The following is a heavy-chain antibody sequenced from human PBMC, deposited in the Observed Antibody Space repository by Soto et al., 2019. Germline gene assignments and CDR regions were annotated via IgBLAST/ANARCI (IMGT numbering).Heavy chain of an antibody. CDR3: AREFSNSPEAFDS. CDR2: IFYTGST. D-gene: IGHD6-6*01. J-gene: IGHJ4*02. V-gene: IGHV4-61*01. Sequence: QVHLQESGPGQVKPSDTLSLICTVSGGSVNSDNYYWSWIRQPPGRGLEWIGYIFYTGSTNYNPSLKSRVTISIDTSRNQFSLKLSSVTAADTAVYYCAREFSNSPEAFDSWGQGSLVTVSS. CDR1: GGSVNSDNYY.